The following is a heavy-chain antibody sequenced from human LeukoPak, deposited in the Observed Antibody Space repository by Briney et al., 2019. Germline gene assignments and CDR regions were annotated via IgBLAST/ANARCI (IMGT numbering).Heavy chain of an antibody. D-gene: IGHD6-13*01. CDR1: GFTFSSYW. Sequence: GGSLRLSCAASGFTFSSYWMHWVRQAPGKGLVWVSRINSDGSSTSYADSVKGRFTISRDNAKNTLYLQMNSLRAEDTAVYYCARAPPGGYSSSWYGIDYWGQGTLVTVSS. CDR2: INSDGSST. CDR3: ARAPPGGYSSSWYGIDY. V-gene: IGHV3-74*01. J-gene: IGHJ4*02.